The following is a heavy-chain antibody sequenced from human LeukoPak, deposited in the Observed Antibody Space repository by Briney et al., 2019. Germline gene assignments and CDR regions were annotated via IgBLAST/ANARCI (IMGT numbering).Heavy chain of an antibody. CDR1: GFTFSSYA. V-gene: IGHV3-30-3*01. J-gene: IGHJ4*02. CDR3: ARDPGNYAYFDY. Sequence: GGSLRLSCAASGFTFSSYAMHWVRQAPGKGLEWVAVIPYDGDNKNYADSVKGRFTISRDSSKNTLYLQMNSLRTEDAAVYYCARDPGNYAYFDYWGQGTLVTVSS. D-gene: IGHD1-7*01. CDR2: IPYDGDNK.